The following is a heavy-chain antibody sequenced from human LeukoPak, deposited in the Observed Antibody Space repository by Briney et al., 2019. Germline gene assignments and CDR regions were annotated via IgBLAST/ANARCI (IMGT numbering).Heavy chain of an antibody. CDR1: GGSVSDYY. V-gene: IGHV4-59*02. Sequence: SETLSLTCTISGGSVSDYYWSWIRQSPGKGLEWIGYIYYTGSTTYNPSLKSRVTMSADTSKNQFSLKLSSVTAADTAVYYCARRYSYSFRPGGAPNAFDIWGQGTMVTVSS. D-gene: IGHD5-18*01. J-gene: IGHJ3*02. CDR3: ARRYSYSFRPGGAPNAFDI. CDR2: IYYTGST.